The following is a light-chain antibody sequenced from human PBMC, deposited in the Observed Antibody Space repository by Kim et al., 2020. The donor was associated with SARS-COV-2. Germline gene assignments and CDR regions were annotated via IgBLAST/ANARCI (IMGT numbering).Light chain of an antibody. V-gene: IGLV3-19*01. J-gene: IGLJ2*01. Sequence: SSELTQDPAVSVALGQTVRITCQGDSLRNYYASWYQQKPGRAPVFVIYGKNNRPSGIPDRFSGSSSGNTASLTITGAQAEDEADYYCNSRDSSGNLVVFG. CDR1: SLRNYY. CDR2: GKN. CDR3: NSRDSSGNLVV.